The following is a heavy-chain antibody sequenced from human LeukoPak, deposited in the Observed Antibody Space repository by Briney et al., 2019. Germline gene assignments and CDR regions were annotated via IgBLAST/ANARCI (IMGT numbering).Heavy chain of an antibody. J-gene: IGHJ4*02. CDR3: ARHSSSSWYSRFDY. V-gene: IGHV4-59*08. CDR2: IYYSGST. D-gene: IGHD6-13*01. CDR1: GGSISSYY. Sequence: PSETLSLTCTVSGGSISSYYWSWIRQPPGKGLEWIGYIYYSGSTNYNPSLKSRVTISVDTSKNQFSLKLSSVTAADTAVYYCARHSSSSWYSRFDYWGQGTLVTVSS.